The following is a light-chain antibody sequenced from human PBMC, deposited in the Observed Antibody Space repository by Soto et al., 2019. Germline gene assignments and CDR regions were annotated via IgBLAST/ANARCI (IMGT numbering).Light chain of an antibody. CDR3: QQYGSSPYT. Sequence: EIVLTQSPGTLSLSPGERATLSCRASQSVSRSYLAWYQQNPGQPPSLLIYATSSRATGIPDRFSGSVSGTDFTLTISRLEPEDFAVYYCQQYGSSPYTFGQGTKLEIK. V-gene: IGKV3-20*01. CDR2: ATS. J-gene: IGKJ2*01. CDR1: QSVSRSY.